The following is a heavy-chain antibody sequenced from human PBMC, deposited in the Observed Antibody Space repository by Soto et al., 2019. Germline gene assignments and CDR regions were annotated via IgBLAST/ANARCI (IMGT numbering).Heavy chain of an antibody. CDR1: GSTFTSYG. Sequence: ASVTVSCTASGSTFTSYGIHWVRQAPGQRLGWMGWINAANGDTKYSPKFQGRVTITRDTSASTAYMELSSLRSEDTAVYYCVRRHVSATGIDWFDPWGQGTLVTVSS. J-gene: IGHJ5*02. D-gene: IGHD6-13*01. CDR3: VRRHVSATGIDWFDP. V-gene: IGHV1-3*01. CDR2: INAANGDT.